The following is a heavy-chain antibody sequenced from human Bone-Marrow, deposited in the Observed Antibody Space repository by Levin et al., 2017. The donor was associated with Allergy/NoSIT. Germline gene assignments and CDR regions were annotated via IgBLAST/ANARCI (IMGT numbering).Heavy chain of an antibody. CDR1: GFTFNSYD. CDR2: LGSAGDT. Sequence: QPGGSLRLSCAASGFTFNSYDMHWVRHATGKGLEWVSSLGSAGDTYYPGSVKGRFTISRENAKNSLYLQMNSLRAGDTAVYYCVRSDEGGMDVWGQGTTVTVSS. CDR3: VRSDEGGMDV. J-gene: IGHJ6*02. V-gene: IGHV3-13*01.